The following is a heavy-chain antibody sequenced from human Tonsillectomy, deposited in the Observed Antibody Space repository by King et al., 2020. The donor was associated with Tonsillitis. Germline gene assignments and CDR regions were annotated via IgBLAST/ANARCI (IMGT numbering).Heavy chain of an antibody. J-gene: IGHJ4*02. Sequence: VQLVESGGDVVQPGGSLRLSCAASGFTFSSYNMHWVRQAPGKGLEWVAFIRSGAQNTDHADSVKGRFTISRDNSKNTLYLQMNSLRPEDTAVYYCAKDGGGGDCYFDYWGRGTLVTVSS. CDR1: GFTFSSYN. D-gene: IGHD2-21*02. V-gene: IGHV3-30*02. CDR3: AKDGGGGDCYFDY. CDR2: IRSGAQNT.